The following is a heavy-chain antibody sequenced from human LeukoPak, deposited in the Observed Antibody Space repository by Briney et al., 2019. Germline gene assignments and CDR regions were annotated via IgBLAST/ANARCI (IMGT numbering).Heavy chain of an antibody. CDR1: GFTFSAYA. V-gene: IGHV3-30-3*02. Sequence: RKSLRLSCAASGFTFSAYAMHWVRQAPGKGLEWVAVISYDGSNKYYADSVKGRFTISRDNSKNTLYLQMSSLSAEDTAVYYCAKMNVLTGYYTPNFDFWGQGTLVTVSS. J-gene: IGHJ4*02. CDR3: AKMNVLTGYYTPNFDF. CDR2: ISYDGSNK. D-gene: IGHD3-9*01.